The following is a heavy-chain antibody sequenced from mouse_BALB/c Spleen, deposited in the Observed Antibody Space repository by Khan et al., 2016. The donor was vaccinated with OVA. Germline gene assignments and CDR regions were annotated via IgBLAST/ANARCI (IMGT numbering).Heavy chain of an antibody. CDR3: ADSFLLYAMDY. D-gene: IGHD1-2*01. Sequence: VQLKESGAYLVKPGASVKLSCTASGFNIKDTYIHWMRQRPEQGLAWIGRIDPANGNTKYDPEFQGKATITADTSSNTAYLPFSSLTSEDTAVYYYADSFLLYAMDYWGQGTSVTVSS. CDR2: IDPANGNT. J-gene: IGHJ4*01. CDR1: GFNIKDTY. V-gene: IGHV14-3*02.